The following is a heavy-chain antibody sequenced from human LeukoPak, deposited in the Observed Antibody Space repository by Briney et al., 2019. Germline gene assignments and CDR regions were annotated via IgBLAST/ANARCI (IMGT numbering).Heavy chain of an antibody. Sequence: RGSLRLSCAASGFTLTTYAMYLVRQAPGKGLVWVSRLTADGSSPIYADSVMGRFTVSRDIAKNTLYLEMNSLRAEDTAVYYCARAQLGTPTDCWGQGTLVTVSS. D-gene: IGHD1-26*01. CDR3: ARAQLGTPTDC. CDR1: GFTLTTYA. CDR2: LTADGSSP. J-gene: IGHJ4*02. V-gene: IGHV3-74*01.